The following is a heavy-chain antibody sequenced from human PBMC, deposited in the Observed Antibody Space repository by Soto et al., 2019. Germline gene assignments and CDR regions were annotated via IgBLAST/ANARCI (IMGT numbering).Heavy chain of an antibody. CDR3: ARDLLIEYSSHSIDP. J-gene: IGHJ5*02. CDR1: GGSISSGDYY. Sequence: SETLSLTCTVSGGSISSGDYYWSWIHQPPGKGLEWIGYIYYSGSTYYNPSLKSRVTISVDTSKNQFSLKLSSVTAADTAVYYCARDLLIEYSSHSIDPWGQGTLVTVSS. V-gene: IGHV4-30-4*01. CDR2: IYYSGST. D-gene: IGHD6-6*01.